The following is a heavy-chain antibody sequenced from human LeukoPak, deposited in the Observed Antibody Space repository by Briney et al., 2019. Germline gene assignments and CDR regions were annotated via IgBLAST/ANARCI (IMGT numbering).Heavy chain of an antibody. CDR2: IYYSGST. Sequence: PSQTLSLTCTVSGGSLSRGGYYWRWLRQYPGTGLVWIGYIYYSGSTYYNPSLKSRVTISVDTSKNQFSLKLSSVTAADTAVYYCARYTGNYGMDGWVQGGTVGVSS. CDR1: GGSLSRGGYY. J-gene: IGHJ6*01. CDR3: ARYTGNYGMDG. D-gene: IGHD5-18*01. V-gene: IGHV4-31*03.